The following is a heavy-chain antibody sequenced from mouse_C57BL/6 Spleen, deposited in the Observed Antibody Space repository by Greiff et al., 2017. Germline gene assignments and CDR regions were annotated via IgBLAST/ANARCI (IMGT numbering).Heavy chain of an antibody. CDR1: GFSLTSYG. CDR3: ASFWDRFAY. Sequence: VQGVESGPGLVAPSQSLSITCTVSGFSLTSYGVDWVRQSPGKGLEWLGVIWGVGSTNYNSALKSRLSISKDNSKSQVFLKMNSLQTDDTAMYYCASFWDRFAYWGQGTLVTVSA. CDR2: IWGVGST. V-gene: IGHV2-6*01. J-gene: IGHJ3*01. D-gene: IGHD4-1*01.